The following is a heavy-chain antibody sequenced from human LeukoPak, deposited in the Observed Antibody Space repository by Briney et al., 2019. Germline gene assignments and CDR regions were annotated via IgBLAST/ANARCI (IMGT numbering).Heavy chain of an antibody. CDR2: IFNSGNT. CDR1: GGSFSGYY. V-gene: IGHV4-34*09. J-gene: IGHJ5*02. Sequence: SETLSLTCAVYGGSFSGYYWSWIRQPPGKGLEWIGYIFNSGNTYYNPSLRSRVTISVDTSKNQFSLELSSVTAADTAVYYCARDRWFDPWGQGALVTVSS. CDR3: ARDRWFDP.